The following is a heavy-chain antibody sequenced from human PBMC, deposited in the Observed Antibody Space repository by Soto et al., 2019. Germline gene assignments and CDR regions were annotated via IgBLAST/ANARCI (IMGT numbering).Heavy chain of an antibody. J-gene: IGHJ5*02. CDR1: GGSFRGFY. D-gene: IGHD3-22*01. CDR2: INHSGRT. CDR3: ARGGVESGYYSPRFDP. Sequence: QVQLQQWGAGLLKPSETLSLTCAVYGGSFRGFYWSWIRQPPGKGLEWIGEINHSGRTNYNPSLKGRVTMSVDTSKYQFSLKLSSVTAADTAVYYCARGGVESGYYSPRFDPWGQGTLVTVSS. V-gene: IGHV4-34*01.